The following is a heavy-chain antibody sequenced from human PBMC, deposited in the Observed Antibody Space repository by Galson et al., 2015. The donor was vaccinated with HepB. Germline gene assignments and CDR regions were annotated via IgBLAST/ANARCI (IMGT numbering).Heavy chain of an antibody. V-gene: IGHV3-30*18. Sequence: SLRLSCAASGFTFSSYGMHWVRQAPGKGLEWVAVISYDGSNKYYADSVKGRFTISRDNSKNTLYLQMNSLRAEDTAVCYCANNHAHCSSTSCYTDYWGQGTLVTVSS. CDR2: ISYDGSNK. CDR1: GFTFSSYG. CDR3: ANNHAHCSSTSCYTDY. D-gene: IGHD2-2*02. J-gene: IGHJ4*02.